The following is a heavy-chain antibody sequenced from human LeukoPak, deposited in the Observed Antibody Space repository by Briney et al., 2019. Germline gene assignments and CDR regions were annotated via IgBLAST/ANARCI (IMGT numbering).Heavy chain of an antibody. J-gene: IGHJ4*02. D-gene: IGHD6-6*01. CDR3: ARGSSLSIYYFDF. Sequence: SETLSLTCTVSGGSVSSGSYYWSWIRQPPGKGLEWIGYIYYSGSTNYNPSLKSRVTISVDTSKIQFSLKLNSVTAADTAVYYCARGSSLSIYYFDFWGQGTLVTVSS. CDR1: GGSVSSGSYY. V-gene: IGHV4-61*01. CDR2: IYYSGST.